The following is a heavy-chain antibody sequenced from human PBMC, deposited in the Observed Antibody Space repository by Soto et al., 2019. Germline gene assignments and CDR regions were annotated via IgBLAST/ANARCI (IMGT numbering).Heavy chain of an antibody. CDR3: ESREGVAGPATYISPGYYVDC. Sequence: QVQLVQSGAEVKKPGSSVKVSCRASGGTFSKFVVSWVRQAPGHGLEWMGGIIPLFGTTNYAQKFQGRGTSTADKSTTTAYMQLSSLRSDDTAVYYCESREGVAGPATYISPGYYVDCWGQGTLVTVSA. D-gene: IGHD2-15*01. CDR1: GGTFSKFV. V-gene: IGHV1-69*06. J-gene: IGHJ4*02. CDR2: IIPLFGTT.